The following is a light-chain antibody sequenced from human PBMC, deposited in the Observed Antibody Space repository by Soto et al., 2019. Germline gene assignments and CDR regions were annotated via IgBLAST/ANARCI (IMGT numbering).Light chain of an antibody. V-gene: IGLV4-69*01. CDR3: QTWDSGARVV. Sequence: QLVLTQSPSASASLGASVKLTCTLSSGHSSYAIAWHQQQPEKGPRYLMKLSSDGSHSKGDGIPARFSGSSSGAERYLTISGLQSEDEADYYCQTWDSGARVVFGGGTKLTVL. CDR2: LSSDGSH. J-gene: IGLJ2*01. CDR1: SGHSSYA.